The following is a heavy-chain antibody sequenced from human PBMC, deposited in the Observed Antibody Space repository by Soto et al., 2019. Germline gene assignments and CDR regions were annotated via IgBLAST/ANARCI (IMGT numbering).Heavy chain of an antibody. CDR3: ARTKRKSYYFDY. Sequence: QVQLQESGPGLVKPSETLSLTCTVSGGSISSYYWSWIRQPPGKGLEWIGYIYYSGSTNYNPSLKSRVNISVDTSKNQFSLKLSSVTAADTAVYYCARTKRKSYYFDYWGQGTLVTVSS. CDR2: IYYSGST. CDR1: GGSISSYY. D-gene: IGHD1-26*01. J-gene: IGHJ4*02. V-gene: IGHV4-59*01.